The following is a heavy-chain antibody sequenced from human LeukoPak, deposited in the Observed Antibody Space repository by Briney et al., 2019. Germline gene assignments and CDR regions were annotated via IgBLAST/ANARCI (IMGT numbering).Heavy chain of an antibody. CDR3: ASSFDRAMIVPPNY. CDR2: IIPIFGAA. Sequence: SVKVSCKASGGTFSSYAISWVRQAPGQGLEWMGGIIPIFGAANYAQKFQGRVTITTGESTSTAYMELSSLRSEDTAVYYCASSFDRAMIVPPNYWGQGTLVTVSS. J-gene: IGHJ4*02. D-gene: IGHD3-22*01. V-gene: IGHV1-69*05. CDR1: GGTFSSYA.